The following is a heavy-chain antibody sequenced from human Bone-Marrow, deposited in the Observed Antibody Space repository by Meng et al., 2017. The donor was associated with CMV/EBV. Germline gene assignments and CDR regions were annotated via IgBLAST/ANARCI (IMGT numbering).Heavy chain of an antibody. V-gene: IGHV4-59*01. D-gene: IGHD2-2*02. CDR2: IYYSGGT. CDR3: ARGGVVPAAILNY. CDR1: GGSISSYY. Sequence: SETLSLTCTVSGGSISSYYWSWIRQPPGKGLEWIGYIYYSGGTNYNPSLKSRVAISVDTSKNQFSLKLSSVTAADTAVYYCARGGVVPAAILNYWGQGTLVTFSS. J-gene: IGHJ4*02.